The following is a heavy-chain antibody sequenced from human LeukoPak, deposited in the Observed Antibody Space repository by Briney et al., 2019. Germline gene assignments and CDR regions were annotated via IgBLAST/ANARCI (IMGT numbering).Heavy chain of an antibody. V-gene: IGHV4-39*01. CDR2: IYHSGST. D-gene: IGHD4-17*01. CDR1: GGAISSSSHY. Sequence: SETLSLTCTVSGGAISSSSHYWGWIREPPGKGLEWIGSIYHSGSTVYNPSLKSRVAISVDTSRNQFSLKLSSVTASDTAVYYCARNTTVTDWYFDLWGRGTLVTVS. CDR3: ARNTTVTDWYFDL. J-gene: IGHJ2*01.